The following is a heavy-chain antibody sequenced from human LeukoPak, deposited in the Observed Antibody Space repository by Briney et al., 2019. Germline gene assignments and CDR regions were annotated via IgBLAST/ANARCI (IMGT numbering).Heavy chain of an antibody. D-gene: IGHD5-12*01. J-gene: IGHJ4*02. CDR1: GFTFSNYA. Sequence: GGSLRLSCAASGFTFSNYAMSWVRQAPGRGLEWVLGISNSGGDTQYADSVKGRFTISRDNSKNTLYLQMNSLRAEDTAVYYCARTYSGYDGAYYFDYWGQGTLVTVSS. V-gene: IGHV3-23*01. CDR2: ISNSGGDT. CDR3: ARTYSGYDGAYYFDY.